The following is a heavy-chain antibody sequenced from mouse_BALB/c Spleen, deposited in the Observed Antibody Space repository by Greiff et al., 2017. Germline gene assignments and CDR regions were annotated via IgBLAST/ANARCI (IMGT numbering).Heavy chain of an antibody. J-gene: IGHJ4*01. CDR3: ASLIYYYAMDY. CDR2: INSNGGST. V-gene: IGHV5-6-3*01. Sequence: DVMLVESGGGLVQPGGSLKLSCAASGFTFSSYGMSWVRQTPDKRLELVATINSNGGSTYYPDSVKGRFTISRDNAKNTLYLQMSSLKSEDTAMYYCASLIYYYAMDYWGQGTSVTVSS. CDR1: GFTFSSYG.